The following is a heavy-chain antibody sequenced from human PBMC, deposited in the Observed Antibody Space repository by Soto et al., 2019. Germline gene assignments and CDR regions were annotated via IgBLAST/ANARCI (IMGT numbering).Heavy chain of an antibody. Sequence: GSLRLSCAASEITFSNYAMSWVRQAPGKGLEWVSAISCSGGSIYYADSVKGRFTISRDNSKNTLYLQMNSLRAEDTALYYCAKDQTYVTSGYYYNWFDLWGQGTLVTVSS. D-gene: IGHD3-22*01. CDR1: EITFSNYA. V-gene: IGHV3-23*01. CDR2: ISCSGGSI. J-gene: IGHJ5*02. CDR3: AKDQTYVTSGYYYNWFDL.